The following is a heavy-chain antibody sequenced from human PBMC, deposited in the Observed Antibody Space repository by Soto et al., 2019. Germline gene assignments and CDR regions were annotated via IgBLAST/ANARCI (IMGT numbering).Heavy chain of an antibody. CDR3: AREAGGYYFG. D-gene: IGHD3-22*01. Sequence: ASVKVSCKASGYTFTHFYITWVRQAPGQGLEWMGAISPHNFNTNYAQKLQGRVTMTTEKSTSTAYMELRSLRSDDTAVYYCAREAGGYYFGWGQGTLVAVSS. J-gene: IGHJ4*02. CDR2: ISPHNFNT. V-gene: IGHV1-18*01. CDR1: GYTFTHFY.